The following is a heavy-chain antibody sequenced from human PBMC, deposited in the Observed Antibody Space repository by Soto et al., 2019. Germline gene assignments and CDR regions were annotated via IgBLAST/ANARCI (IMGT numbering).Heavy chain of an antibody. D-gene: IGHD3-10*01. V-gene: IGHV4-4*02. CDR1: GGSISSSNW. Sequence: SETLSLTCAVSGGSISSSNWWSWVRQPPGKGLEWIGEIYHSGSTNYNPSLKSRVTISVDKSKTQFSLKLSSVTAADTAVYYCARVGLLWFGELSRNYYYGMDVWGQGTTVTVSS. J-gene: IGHJ6*02. CDR2: IYHSGST. CDR3: ARVGLLWFGELSRNYYYGMDV.